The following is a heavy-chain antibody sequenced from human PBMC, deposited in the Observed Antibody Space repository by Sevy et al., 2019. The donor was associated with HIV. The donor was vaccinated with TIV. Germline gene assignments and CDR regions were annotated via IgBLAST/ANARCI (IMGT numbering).Heavy chain of an antibody. Sequence: GGSLRLSCAASGLTFSSYWMSWIRQAPGKGLEWVANIKQDGSEKYYVDSVKGRFTISRDNAKNSLYLQMNSLRAEDTAVYYCARDQRVKYSSGGSCYSRAPFDYWGQGTLVTVSS. J-gene: IGHJ4*02. V-gene: IGHV3-7*03. CDR3: ARDQRVKYSSGGSCYSRAPFDY. D-gene: IGHD2-15*01. CDR1: GLTFSSYW. CDR2: IKQDGSEK.